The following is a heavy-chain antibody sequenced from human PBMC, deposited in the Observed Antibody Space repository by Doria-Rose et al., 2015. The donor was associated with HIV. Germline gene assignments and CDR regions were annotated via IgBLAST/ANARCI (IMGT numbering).Heavy chain of an antibody. J-gene: IGHJ4*02. CDR1: GVSLSSPGMG. D-gene: IGHD6-13*01. CDR2: IFSDDER. Sequence: QITLKESGPVLVKPTETLTPTCTVSGVSLSSPGMGVSWIRQPPGKALEWLANIFSDDERSYKTSLKSRLTISRGTSKSQVVLTMTDKDPVDTATYYCARIKSSRWYHKYYFDFWGQGTLVIVSA. CDR3: ARIKSSRWYHKYYFDF. V-gene: IGHV2-26*01.